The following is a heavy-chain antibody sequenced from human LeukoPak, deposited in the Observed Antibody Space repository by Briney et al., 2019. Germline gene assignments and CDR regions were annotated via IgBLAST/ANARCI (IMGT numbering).Heavy chain of an antibody. CDR1: GGSISSYY. V-gene: IGHV4-59*01. CDR2: IYYSGST. Sequence: SETLSLTCTVSGGSISSYYWSWIRQPPGKGLEWIGYIYYSGSTNYNPSLKSRVTISVDTSKNQFSLKLSSVTAADTAVYYCARDPMEGYFDYWGQGTLVTVSS. J-gene: IGHJ4*02. D-gene: IGHD3-3*01. CDR3: ARDPMEGYFDY.